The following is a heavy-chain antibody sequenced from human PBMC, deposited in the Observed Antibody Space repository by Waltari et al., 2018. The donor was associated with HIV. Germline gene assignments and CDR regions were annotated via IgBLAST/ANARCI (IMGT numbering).Heavy chain of an antibody. CDR1: GRTFSSSA. J-gene: IGHJ6*02. V-gene: IGHV1-69*01. CDR3: AREVGTEGCYGFYDYGMDV. CDR2: NIPIFGTA. Sequence: LLVQSGDVWEQRASWVQVSCTVCGRTFSSSALSCVRHAPRSWLEWMGGNIPIFGTASYAQKWQGRVTITADESTSTAYMELSSLRTEDTAVYYCAREVGTEGCYGFYDYGMDVWGQGSTVTVSS. D-gene: IGHD2-2*01.